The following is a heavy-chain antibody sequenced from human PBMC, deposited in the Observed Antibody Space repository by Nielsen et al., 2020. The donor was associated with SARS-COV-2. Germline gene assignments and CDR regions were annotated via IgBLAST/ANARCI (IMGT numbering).Heavy chain of an antibody. D-gene: IGHD4-17*01. CDR2: INSDGSST. Sequence: GESLKISCAASGFTFSSYWMHWVRQAPGKGLVWVSRINSDGSSTSYADSVKGRFTISRDNAKNTLYLQMNSLRAEDTAVYYCARDEGYGDCPMDVWGQGTTVTVSS. CDR3: ARDEGYGDCPMDV. J-gene: IGHJ6*02. V-gene: IGHV3-74*01. CDR1: GFTFSSYW.